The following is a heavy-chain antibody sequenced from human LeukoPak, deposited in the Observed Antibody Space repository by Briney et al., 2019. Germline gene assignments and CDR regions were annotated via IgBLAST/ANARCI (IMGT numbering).Heavy chain of an antibody. CDR1: GFTFSSYG. CDR3: GKYSDYGDYLDWFDP. V-gene: IGHV3-30*18. J-gene: IGHJ5*02. Sequence: PGGSLRLSCAASGFTFSSYGMHWVRQAPGKGLEWVAVISYHGTNKYYADSVKGRFTISRDNSENTLYLQMNSLRAEDTAVYYCGKYSDYGDYLDWFDPWGQGTLVTVSS. D-gene: IGHD4-17*01. CDR2: ISYHGTNK.